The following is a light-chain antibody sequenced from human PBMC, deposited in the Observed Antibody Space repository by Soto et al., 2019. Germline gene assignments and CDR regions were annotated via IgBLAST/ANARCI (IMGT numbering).Light chain of an antibody. Sequence: QSALTQPPSVSGAPGQRVTISCTGSSSNIGAGYDVHWYQQFPGTAPKLLLYGSTNRPSGVPDRFSGSKSGTSASLAIAGLQTEDEADYYCQSYDSRLSAVVFGGGTKLTVL. J-gene: IGLJ2*01. V-gene: IGLV1-40*01. CDR1: SSNIGAGYD. CDR2: GST. CDR3: QSYDSRLSAVV.